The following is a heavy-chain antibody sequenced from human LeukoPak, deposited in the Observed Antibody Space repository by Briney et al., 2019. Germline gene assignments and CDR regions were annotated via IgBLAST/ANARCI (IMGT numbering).Heavy chain of an antibody. CDR3: ARDRGYYGSAYDAFDI. D-gene: IGHD3-10*01. Sequence: GRSLRLSCAASEFTFNIYGMHWVRQAPGKGLEWVAVIWYDGSNKYCADSVKGRFTISRDNSKNTLYLQMNSLRAEDTAVYYCARDRGYYGSAYDAFDIWGQGTMVTVSS. V-gene: IGHV3-33*08. CDR1: EFTFNIYG. CDR2: IWYDGSNK. J-gene: IGHJ3*02.